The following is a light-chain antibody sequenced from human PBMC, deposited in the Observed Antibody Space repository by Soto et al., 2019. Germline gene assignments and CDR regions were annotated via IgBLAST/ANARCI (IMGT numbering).Light chain of an antibody. CDR3: QQYNTYQPT. J-gene: IGKJ4*01. CDR1: QSISTW. Sequence: DIQMTQSPSTLSASVGDTVTITCRASQSISTWLAWYQQKPGKAPKLLIYKASSLESGVPSRFSGSGSGTEFTLTISSLQPDDFATSYCQQYNTYQPTFGGGTTVEIK. CDR2: KAS. V-gene: IGKV1-5*03.